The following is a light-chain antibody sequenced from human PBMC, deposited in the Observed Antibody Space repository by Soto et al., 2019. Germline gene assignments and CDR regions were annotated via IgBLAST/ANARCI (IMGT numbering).Light chain of an antibody. CDR1: QSVSSY. CDR3: QQRSNWPPGST. Sequence: EIVLTQSPATLSLSPGERATLSCRASQSVSSYLAWYQQKPGQAPRLLIYDACNRATGIPARFSGSGSGTDFTLTISSLEPEDFAVYYCQQRSNWPPGSTFGPGTKVDIK. V-gene: IGKV3-11*01. CDR2: DAC. J-gene: IGKJ3*01.